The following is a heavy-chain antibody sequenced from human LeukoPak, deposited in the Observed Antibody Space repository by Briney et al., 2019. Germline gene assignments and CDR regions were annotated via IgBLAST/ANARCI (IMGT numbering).Heavy chain of an antibody. V-gene: IGHV4-39*07. Sequence: SETLSLTCTVSGGSISSSSYYWGWIRQPPGKGLEWIGSIYYSGSTYYNPSLKSRVTISVDTSKNQFSLKLSSVTAADTAVYYCARDRRLVSWQQLVGPDAFDIWGQGTMVTVSS. CDR1: GGSISSSSYY. CDR3: ARDRRLVSWQQLVGPDAFDI. J-gene: IGHJ3*02. D-gene: IGHD6-13*01. CDR2: IYYSGST.